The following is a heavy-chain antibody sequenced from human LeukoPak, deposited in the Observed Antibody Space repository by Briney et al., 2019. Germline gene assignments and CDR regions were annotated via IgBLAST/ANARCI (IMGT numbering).Heavy chain of an antibody. CDR3: ARRYCSGGNCHFDC. D-gene: IGHD2-15*01. CDR1: GYTFSTYS. Sequence: PGRSLRLSCAASGYTFSTYSMSWVRQAPGKGLEWVSHISSSSSPIYYADSVKGRFTISRDNAKNSLYLQMDSLRDEDAAVYYCARRYCSGGNCHFDCWGQGTLVTVSS. V-gene: IGHV3-48*02. CDR2: ISSSSSPI. J-gene: IGHJ4*02.